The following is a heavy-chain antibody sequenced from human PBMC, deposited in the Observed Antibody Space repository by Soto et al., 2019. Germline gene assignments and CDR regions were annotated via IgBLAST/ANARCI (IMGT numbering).Heavy chain of an antibody. CDR3: ARDGPGSFDFDY. CDR1: GFTFSSYS. Sequence: EVQLVESGGGLVQPGGSLRLSCAASGFTFSSYSMNWVCQAPGKGLEWFSYISSTSSTIYYADSVKGRFTISRDNAKNSLYLQMNSLRAEDTAVYYCARDGPGSFDFDYWGQGTLVTVSS. CDR2: ISSTSSTI. D-gene: IGHD3-10*01. J-gene: IGHJ4*02. V-gene: IGHV3-48*01.